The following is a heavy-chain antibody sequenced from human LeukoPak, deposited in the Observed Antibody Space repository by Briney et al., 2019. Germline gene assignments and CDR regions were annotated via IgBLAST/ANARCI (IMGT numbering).Heavy chain of an antibody. Sequence: GGSLRLSCAASGFTFSSYWMSWVRQAPGKGLEWVANIKQDGSEKYYVDSVKGRFTISRDNAKNSLYLQMNSLRAEDTAVCYCAREERGRWLRSPRRGGFDYWGQGTLVTVSS. J-gene: IGHJ4*02. D-gene: IGHD5-12*01. V-gene: IGHV3-7*01. CDR1: GFTFSSYW. CDR2: IKQDGSEK. CDR3: AREERGRWLRSPRRGGFDY.